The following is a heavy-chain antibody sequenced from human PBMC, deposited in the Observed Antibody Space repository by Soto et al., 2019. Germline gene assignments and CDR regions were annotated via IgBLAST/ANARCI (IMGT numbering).Heavy chain of an antibody. D-gene: IGHD3-22*01. J-gene: IGHJ4*02. Sequence: GGSLRLSCVASGFTFKTYSMNWVRQAPGKGLGWVGRSRDKPQGYSTAYAASVKGRFTTSRDESKNSAYLQMNSLKTEDTAVYYCVRATYFSDSSGYTRCLDYWGQGTLVTVSS. CDR2: SRDKPQGYST. V-gene: IGHV3-72*01. CDR3: VRATYFSDSSGYTRCLDY. CDR1: GFTFKTYS.